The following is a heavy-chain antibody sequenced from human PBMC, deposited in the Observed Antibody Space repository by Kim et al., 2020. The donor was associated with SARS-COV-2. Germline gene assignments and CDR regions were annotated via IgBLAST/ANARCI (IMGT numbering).Heavy chain of an antibody. CDR3: AKDRFFAAD. D-gene: IGHD3-16*01. CDR2: ISGSGGST. J-gene: IGHJ4*02. CDR1: GFTFTNYA. Sequence: GGSLRLSCAASGFTFTNYAMSWVRQRKGKGREWVSAISGSGGSTYYADSVKGRFTISRGNSKNTLSLQMNSLRAEDTAIYFCAKDRFFAADWGQGTLVTVSS. V-gene: IGHV3-23*01.